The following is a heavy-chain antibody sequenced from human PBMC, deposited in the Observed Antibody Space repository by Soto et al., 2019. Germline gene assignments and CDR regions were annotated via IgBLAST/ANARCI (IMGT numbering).Heavy chain of an antibody. CDR3: ARDTVVVAAPLDY. J-gene: IGHJ4*02. CDR2: ISSSSSYI. Sequence: EVQLVESGGGLVKPGGSLRLSCAASGFTFSSYSMNWVRQAPGKGLEWVSSISSSSSYIYYADSVKGRFTISSDNAKNSLYLQMNSLRAEDTAVYYCARDTVVVAAPLDYWGQGTLVTVSS. CDR1: GFTFSSYS. V-gene: IGHV3-21*01. D-gene: IGHD2-15*01.